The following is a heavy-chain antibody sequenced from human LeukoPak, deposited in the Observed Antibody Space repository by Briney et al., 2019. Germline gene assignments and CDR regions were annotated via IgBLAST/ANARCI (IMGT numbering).Heavy chain of an antibody. D-gene: IGHD3-9*01. CDR2: IEQDGSEK. Sequence: PGGSLRLSCAASGFTFSNYAMSWVRQAPGKGLEWVANIEQDGSEKYYVDSVKGRFTISRDNAKNSLYLQMNSLRAEDTAVYYCARWQAQITMTGFDYWGQGTLVTVSS. CDR3: ARWQAQITMTGFDY. J-gene: IGHJ4*02. V-gene: IGHV3-7*01. CDR1: GFTFSNYA.